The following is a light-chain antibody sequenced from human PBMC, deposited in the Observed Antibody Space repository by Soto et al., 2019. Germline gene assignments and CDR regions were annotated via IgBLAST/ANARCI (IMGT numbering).Light chain of an antibody. CDR3: QQYYRSCT. V-gene: IGKV1-5*01. J-gene: IGKJ2*02. CDR2: DAS. CDR1: QSVTDW. Sequence: DIQLTQSPSTLSASVGDRATITCRASQSVTDWLAWYQQKPGKAPKLLIYDASSLQSGVPSRFSGSGSGTEFSLTISSLQPDDFATYYCQQYYRSCTFGQGTK.